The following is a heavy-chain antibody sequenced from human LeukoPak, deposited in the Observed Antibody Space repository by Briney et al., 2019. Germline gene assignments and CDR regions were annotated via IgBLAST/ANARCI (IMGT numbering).Heavy chain of an antibody. CDR2: IYTSGST. CDR1: GGSISSGSHY. Sequence: KPSQTLSLTCTVSGGSISSGSHYWSWIRQPAGKGLEWIGRIYTSGSTNYNPSLKSRVTISVDTSKNQFSLKLSSVTAADTAVYYCAREYSSSSGVWELYYYYGMDVWGQGTTVTVSS. J-gene: IGHJ6*02. D-gene: IGHD6-6*01. CDR3: AREYSSSSGVWELYYYYGMDV. V-gene: IGHV4-61*02.